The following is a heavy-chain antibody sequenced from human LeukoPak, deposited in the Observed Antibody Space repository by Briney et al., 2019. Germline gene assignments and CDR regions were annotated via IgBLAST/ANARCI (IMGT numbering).Heavy chain of an antibody. CDR1: GGSMSTYY. V-gene: IGHV4-59*08. Sequence: SETLSLTCTVSGGSMSTYYWSWIRQPPGKGLEWIGYIYYSGTTNYNPSLKSRVTMSVDTSKNQFSLKLSSVTAADTAVYYCARHYPRWLFDFWGQGTLVSVSS. CDR2: IYYSGTT. J-gene: IGHJ4*02. CDR3: ARHYPRWLFDF. D-gene: IGHD3-9*01.